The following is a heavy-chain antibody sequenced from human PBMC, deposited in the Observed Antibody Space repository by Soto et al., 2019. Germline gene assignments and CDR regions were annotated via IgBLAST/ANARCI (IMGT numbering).Heavy chain of an antibody. CDR1: GFTFSSYA. CDR2: ISGSGGST. D-gene: IGHD3-22*01. Sequence: GGSLRLSCAASGFTFSSYAMSWVRQAPGKGLEWVSAISGSGGSTYYADSVKGRFTISRDNSKNTLYLQMNSLRAEDTAVYYCAKYLGVYDSTRPPYDYWGQGTLVTVSS. CDR3: AKYLGVYDSTRPPYDY. V-gene: IGHV3-23*01. J-gene: IGHJ4*02.